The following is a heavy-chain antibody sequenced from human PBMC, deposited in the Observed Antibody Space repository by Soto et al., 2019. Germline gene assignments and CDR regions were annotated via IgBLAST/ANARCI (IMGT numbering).Heavy chain of an antibody. CDR1: GYTFTSYA. Sequence: VASVKVSCKASGYTFTSYAMHWVRQAPGQRLEWMGWINAGNGNTKYSQKFQGRVTITRDTSASTAYMELRSLRSDDTAVYYCARDREFSIFAAATNIDSWGQGNLLTSPQ. J-gene: IGHJ4*02. V-gene: IGHV1-3*01. D-gene: IGHD3-3*01. CDR3: ARDREFSIFAAATNIDS. CDR2: INAGNGNT.